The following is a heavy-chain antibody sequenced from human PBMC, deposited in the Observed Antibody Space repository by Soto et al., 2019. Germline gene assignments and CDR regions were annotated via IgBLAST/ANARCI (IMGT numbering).Heavy chain of an antibody. CDR3: ARSYSYGWHAY. CDR2: VNPNSGYT. D-gene: IGHD5-18*01. V-gene: IGHV1-8*01. Sequence: ASVKVSCKASGYTFTNYDITWVRQAAGQGLEWVGWVNPNSGYTAYAQKFVGRVTMTRNTPLRTAYMELSSLTSGDTAVYYCARSYSYGWHAYWGQGTLVTVSS. CDR1: GYTFTNYD. J-gene: IGHJ4*02.